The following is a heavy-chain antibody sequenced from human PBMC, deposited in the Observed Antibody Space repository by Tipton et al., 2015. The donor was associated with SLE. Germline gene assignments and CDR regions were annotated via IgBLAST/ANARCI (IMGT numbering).Heavy chain of an antibody. CDR2: IFYTGST. D-gene: IGHD6-13*01. V-gene: IGHV4-59*01. J-gene: IGHJ4*02. CDR3: ARGASAAGTYF. Sequence: TLSVTCTVSGGSIIPFYWHRIRQSPGKGLEWIGYIFYTGSTNYNPSLKSRVTMLVDTSKNQVSLRLTYVTAADTAIYYCARGASAAGTYFWGQGTLVTVSS. CDR1: GGSIIPFY.